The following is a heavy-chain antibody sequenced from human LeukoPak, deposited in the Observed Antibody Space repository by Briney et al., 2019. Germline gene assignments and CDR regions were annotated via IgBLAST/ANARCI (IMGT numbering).Heavy chain of an antibody. CDR3: AKANWVSNADAVS. Sequence: GSLRLSCAASGFTFCTYAMSWVREAPARGLEWVSSLRGNGDTFYADSVKGRFTLSRDGYRNTVYLQLNNLRVEDTAVYYCAKANWVSNADAVSWGQGTVVTVSS. CDR2: LRGNGDT. CDR1: GFTFCTYA. J-gene: IGHJ4*02. V-gene: IGHV3-23*01. D-gene: IGHD1-1*01.